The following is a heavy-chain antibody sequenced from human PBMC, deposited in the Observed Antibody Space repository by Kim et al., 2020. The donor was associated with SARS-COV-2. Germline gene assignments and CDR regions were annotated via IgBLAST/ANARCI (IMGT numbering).Heavy chain of an antibody. CDR1: GYTFTSYA. CDR3: AREVEGDGDYVGGYYYYGMDV. Sequence: ASVKVSCKASGYTFTSYAMNWVRQAPGQGLEWMGWINTDTGNPTYAQGFTGRFVFSLDTSVSTAYLQISSLKAEDTAVYYCAREVEGDGDYVGGYYYYGMDVWGQGTTVTVSS. J-gene: IGHJ6*02. D-gene: IGHD4-17*01. CDR2: INTDTGNP. V-gene: IGHV7-4-1*02.